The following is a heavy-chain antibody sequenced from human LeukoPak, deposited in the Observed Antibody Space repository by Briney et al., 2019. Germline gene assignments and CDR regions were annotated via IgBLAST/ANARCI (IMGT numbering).Heavy chain of an antibody. CDR2: INPNSGGT. V-gene: IGHV1-2*02. J-gene: IGHJ4*02. CDR3: ARDGPYDSSGYYPDY. D-gene: IGHD3-22*01. CDR1: GYTFTGYY. Sequence: ASVKVSCKASGYTFTGYYMHWVRQAPGQGLEWMGWINPNSGGTNYAQKFQGRVTMTRDTSISTAYMELSRLRSDDTAVYYCARDGPYDSSGYYPDYWGQGTLVTVSS.